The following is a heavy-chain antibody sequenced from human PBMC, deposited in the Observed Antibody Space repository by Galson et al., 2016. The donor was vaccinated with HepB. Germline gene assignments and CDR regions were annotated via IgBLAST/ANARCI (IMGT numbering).Heavy chain of an antibody. CDR1: GFTFTFYA. D-gene: IGHD6-6*01. CDR3: AKDLQYSSPTWPLDY. V-gene: IGHV3-23*01. J-gene: IGHJ4*02. CDR2: ISGRSDST. Sequence: SLRLSCAASGFTFTFYAMSWVRQAPGKGLEWVSVISGRSDSTYYADSVKGRFTISRDNSKNTLYLQMTSLRVEDTALYYCAKDLQYSSPTWPLDYWGQGTLVTVSS.